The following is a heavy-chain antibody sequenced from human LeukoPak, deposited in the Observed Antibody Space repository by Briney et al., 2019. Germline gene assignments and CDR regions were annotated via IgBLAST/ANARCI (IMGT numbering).Heavy chain of an antibody. Sequence: GSLSLSCAASGFTFSSYGMHWVRQAPGKGLEWVAVISYDGSNKYYADSVKGRFTISRDNSKNTLYLQMNSLRAEDTAVYYCAKGRGRYSGYVGLFDYWGQGTLVTVSS. CDR1: GFTFSSYG. D-gene: IGHD5-12*01. J-gene: IGHJ4*02. V-gene: IGHV3-30*18. CDR3: AKGRGRYSGYVGLFDY. CDR2: ISYDGSNK.